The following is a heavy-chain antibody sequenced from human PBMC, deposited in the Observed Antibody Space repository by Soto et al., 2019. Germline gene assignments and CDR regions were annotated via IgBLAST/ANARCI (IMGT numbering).Heavy chain of an antibody. Sequence: GGSLRLSCAASGFTFSSYSMNWVRQAPGKGLEWVSSISSSSSYIYYADSVKGRFTISRDNAKNSLYLQMNSLRAEDTAVYYCARDNDYYGSGSYYNDVLPSGYWGQGTLVTVSS. CDR1: GFTFSSYS. CDR3: ARDNDYYGSGSYYNDVLPSGY. D-gene: IGHD3-10*01. J-gene: IGHJ4*02. V-gene: IGHV3-21*01. CDR2: ISSSSSYI.